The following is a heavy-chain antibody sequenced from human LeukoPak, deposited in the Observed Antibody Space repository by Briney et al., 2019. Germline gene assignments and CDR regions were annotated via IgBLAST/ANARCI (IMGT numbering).Heavy chain of an antibody. Sequence: PGGSLRLSCAASGFTFSNYEMNWVRQAPGRGLEWVSYISSGGSLIYYADSVKGRFTISRDNSKNTLYLQMNSLRAEDTAVYYCARVNYGSGIYYFDYWGQGTLVTVSS. D-gene: IGHD3-10*01. V-gene: IGHV3-48*03. J-gene: IGHJ4*02. CDR2: ISSGGSLI. CDR1: GFTFSNYE. CDR3: ARVNYGSGIYYFDY.